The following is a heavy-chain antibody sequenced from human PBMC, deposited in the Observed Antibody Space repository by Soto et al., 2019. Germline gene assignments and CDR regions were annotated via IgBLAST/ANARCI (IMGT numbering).Heavy chain of an antibody. CDR3: ARDYDLLRFLEGHPLGGFDP. CDR1: GYTFTGYY. CDR2: INPNSGGT. Sequence: QVQLVQSGAEVKKPGASVKVSCKASGYTFTGYYMHWVRQAPGQGLEWMGWINPNSGGTNYAQKFQGRVTMTRDPSISTAYMELSRLRSDDTAVYYCARDYDLLRFLEGHPLGGFDPWGQGTLVTVSS. J-gene: IGHJ5*02. V-gene: IGHV1-2*02. D-gene: IGHD3-3*01.